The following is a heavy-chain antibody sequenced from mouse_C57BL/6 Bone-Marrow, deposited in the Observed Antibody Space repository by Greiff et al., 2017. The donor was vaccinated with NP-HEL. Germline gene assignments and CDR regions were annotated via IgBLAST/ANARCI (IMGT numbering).Heavy chain of an antibody. J-gene: IGHJ3*01. CDR3: AREARYYYGSSLFAY. D-gene: IGHD1-1*01. CDR1: GYTFTSYG. V-gene: IGHV1-81*01. Sequence: VQLQQSGAELARPGASVKLSCKASGYTFTSYGISWVKQRTGQGLEWIGEIYPRSGNTYYNEKFKGKATLTADKSSSTAYMELRSLTSEDSAVYFCAREARYYYGSSLFAYWGQGTLVTVSA. CDR2: IYPRSGNT.